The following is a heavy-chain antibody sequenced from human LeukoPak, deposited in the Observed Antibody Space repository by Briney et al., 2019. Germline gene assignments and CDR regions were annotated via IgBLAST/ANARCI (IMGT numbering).Heavy chain of an antibody. CDR3: AKSGLSSGWYPFDN. J-gene: IGHJ4*02. CDR2: IKRDGSER. Sequence: GGSLGLACAAAGFTFSNYWISWVRQAPGKGLEWVANIKRDGSERYYADSVRGRFTLSRDNSKNTLYLQVNSLRTEDTAVYYCAKSGLSSGWYPFDNWGQGALVTVSS. V-gene: IGHV3-7*02. CDR1: GFTFSNYW. D-gene: IGHD6-19*01.